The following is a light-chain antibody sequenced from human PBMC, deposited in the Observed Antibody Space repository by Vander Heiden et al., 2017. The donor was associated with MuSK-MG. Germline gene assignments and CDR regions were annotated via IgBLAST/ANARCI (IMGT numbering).Light chain of an antibody. CDR2: TNN. CDR1: HSNIGTQI. J-gene: IGLJ2*01. Sequence: QSALTQPPSASGTPGQRVTISCSGSHSNIGTQIVSWYQHIPGTTPKLLIQTNNQRPSGVPDRFSGSKSGTSASLAISGLQSEDEADYFCAVWDDSLNGPVFGGGTKLTVL. V-gene: IGLV1-44*01. CDR3: AVWDDSLNGPV.